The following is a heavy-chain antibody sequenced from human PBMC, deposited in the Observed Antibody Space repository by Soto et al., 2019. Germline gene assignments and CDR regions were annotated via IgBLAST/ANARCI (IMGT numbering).Heavy chain of an antibody. Sequence: QVQLVQSGAEVKKPGASVKVSCKASGYTFTSYGISWVRQAPGQGLEWMGWISAYNGNTNYAQKVQGRVTMTTDTSTSTAYMELRSLRYEDTAVYYCAREDHWVAESPGEVFDIWGQGTEVTVST. V-gene: IGHV1-18*01. J-gene: IGHJ3*02. CDR3: AREDHWVAESPGEVFDI. CDR2: ISAYNGNT. D-gene: IGHD6-19*01. CDR1: GYTFTSYG.